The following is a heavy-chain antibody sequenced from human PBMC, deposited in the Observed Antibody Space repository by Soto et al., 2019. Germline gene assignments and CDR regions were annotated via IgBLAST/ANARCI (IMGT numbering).Heavy chain of an antibody. CDR3: ARGPRYYDFWSGYYYGMDV. D-gene: IGHD3-3*01. V-gene: IGHV4-30-4*01. CDR2: IYYSGST. J-gene: IGHJ6*02. CDR1: GGSISSGDYY. Sequence: SETLSLTCTVSGGSISSGDYYWSWIRQPPGKGLEWIGYIYYSGSTYYNPSLKSRVTISVDTSKNQFSLKLSSVTAADTAVYYCARGPRYYDFWSGYYYGMDVWGQGTTVT.